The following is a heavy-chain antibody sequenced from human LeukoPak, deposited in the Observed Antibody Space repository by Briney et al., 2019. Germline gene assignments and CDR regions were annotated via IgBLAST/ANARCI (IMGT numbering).Heavy chain of an antibody. CDR2: ISYDGSNK. Sequence: GGSLRLSCAASGFTSSSYGMHWVRQSPGKGLEWVAVISYDGSNKYYADSVKGRFTISRDNSKNTLYLQMNSLRAEDTAVYYCAKDRDFGELWFWGQGTLVTVSS. J-gene: IGHJ4*02. V-gene: IGHV3-30*18. CDR3: AKDRDFGELWF. CDR1: GFTSSSYG. D-gene: IGHD3-10*01.